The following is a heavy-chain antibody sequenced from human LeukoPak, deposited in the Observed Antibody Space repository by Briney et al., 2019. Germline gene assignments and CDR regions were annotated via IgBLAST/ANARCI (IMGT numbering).Heavy chain of an antibody. CDR2: IYHSGST. Sequence: PSETLSLTCAVSGGSISSGGYSWSWIRQPPGKGREGIGYIYHSGSTYYNPSLKSRVTISVDRSKTQFSLKLSSVTAADTAVYYCARGTTGVTPGDAFDIWGQGTMVTVSS. J-gene: IGHJ3*02. D-gene: IGHD4-23*01. CDR3: ARGTTGVTPGDAFDI. V-gene: IGHV4-30-2*01. CDR1: GGSISSGGYS.